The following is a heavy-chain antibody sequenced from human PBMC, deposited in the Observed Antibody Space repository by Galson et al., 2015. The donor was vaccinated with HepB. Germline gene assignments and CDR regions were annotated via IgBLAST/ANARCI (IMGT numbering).Heavy chain of an antibody. Sequence: CAVYGGSFSGYYWSWIRQPPGKGLEWIGEINHSGSTNYNPSLKSRVTISVDTSKNQFSLKLSSVTAADTAVYDCARVGGFWSGSHRAAFDIWGQGTMVTVSS. D-gene: IGHD3-3*01. CDR2: INHSGST. CDR3: ARVGGFWSGSHRAAFDI. J-gene: IGHJ3*02. V-gene: IGHV4-34*01. CDR1: GGSFSGYY.